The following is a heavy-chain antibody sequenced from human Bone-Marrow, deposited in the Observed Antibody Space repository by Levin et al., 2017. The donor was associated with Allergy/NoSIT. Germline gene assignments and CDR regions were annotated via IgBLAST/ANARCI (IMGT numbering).Heavy chain of an antibody. CDR1: GFFFSSYG. V-gene: IGHV3-30*18. Sequence: GESLKISCAASGFFFSSYGMHWVRQAPGRGLEWVAVISYEGTKKYYADSVKGRFTISRDNSENTVYLEMNSLRPEDTSVYYCAKDLYSGGSYLGAGDYWGQGVQVTVSS. J-gene: IGHJ4*02. CDR2: ISYEGTKK. CDR3: AKDLYSGGSYLGAGDY. D-gene: IGHD1-26*01.